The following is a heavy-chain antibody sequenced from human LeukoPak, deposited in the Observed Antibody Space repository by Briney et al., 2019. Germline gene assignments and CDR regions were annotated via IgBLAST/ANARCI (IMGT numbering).Heavy chain of an antibody. V-gene: IGHV3-30-3*01. J-gene: IGHJ4*02. Sequence: PGGSLRLSCAASGFTFSSYAMHWVRQAPGKGLEWVAVISYDGSNKYHADSVKGRFTISRDNSKNTLYLQMNSLRAEDTAVYYCARDPSSSPLYYFDYWGQGTLVTVSS. CDR1: GFTFSSYA. CDR3: ARDPSSSPLYYFDY. CDR2: ISYDGSNK. D-gene: IGHD6-6*01.